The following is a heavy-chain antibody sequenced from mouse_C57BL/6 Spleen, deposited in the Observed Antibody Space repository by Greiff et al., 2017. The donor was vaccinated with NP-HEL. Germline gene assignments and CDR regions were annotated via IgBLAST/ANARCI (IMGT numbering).Heavy chain of an antibody. CDR3: ARYHYGSSNAGAMDY. J-gene: IGHJ4*01. V-gene: IGHV1-81*01. D-gene: IGHD1-1*01. Sequence: QVHVKQSGAELARPGASVKLSCKASGYTFTSYGISWVKQRTGQGLEWIGEIYPRSGNTYYNEKFKGKATLTADKSSSTAYMELRSLTSEDSAVYFCARYHYGSSNAGAMDYWGQGTSVTVSS. CDR2: IYPRSGNT. CDR1: GYTFTSYG.